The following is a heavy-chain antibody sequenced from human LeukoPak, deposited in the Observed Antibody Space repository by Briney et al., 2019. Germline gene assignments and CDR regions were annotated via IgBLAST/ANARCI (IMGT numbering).Heavy chain of an antibody. Sequence: PGGSLRLSCAASGFTFDDYAMHWVRQAPGKGLEWVSLISGDGGSTYYADSVKGRFTISRDNSKNSLYLQMNSLRAEDTAVYYCARDAYYYDSSGYSGDFDYWGQGTLVTVSS. CDR1: GFTFDDYA. CDR3: ARDAYYYDSSGYSGDFDY. V-gene: IGHV3-43*02. J-gene: IGHJ4*02. CDR2: ISGDGGST. D-gene: IGHD3-22*01.